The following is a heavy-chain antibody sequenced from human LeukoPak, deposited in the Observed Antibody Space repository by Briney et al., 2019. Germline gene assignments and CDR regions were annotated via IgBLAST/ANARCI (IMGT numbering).Heavy chain of an antibody. CDR2: INHSGSP. V-gene: IGHV4-34*01. Sequence: SETLSLTCAVYGGSFSGYYWSWIRQPPGKGLEWIGEINHSGSPNYKPSLKTRVTISVDTSKNQFSLKLSSVTAADRAVYYCARAYGSGSYWGQGTLVTVSS. J-gene: IGHJ4*02. CDR1: GGSFSGYY. D-gene: IGHD3-10*01. CDR3: ARAYGSGSY.